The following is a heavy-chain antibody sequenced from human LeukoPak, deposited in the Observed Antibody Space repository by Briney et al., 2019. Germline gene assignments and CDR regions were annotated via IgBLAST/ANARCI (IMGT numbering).Heavy chain of an antibody. D-gene: IGHD6-13*01. V-gene: IGHV1-2*02. CDR1: GYTFTGYY. J-gene: IGHJ3*02. CDR2: INPNSGGT. CDR3: ARSIAAAGMDAFDI. Sequence: ASVKVCCKASGYTFTGYYMHWVRQAPGQGLEWMGWINPNSGGTNYAQKFQGRVTMTRDTSISTAYMELSRLRSDDTAVYYCARSIAAAGMDAFDIWGQGTRVTVSS.